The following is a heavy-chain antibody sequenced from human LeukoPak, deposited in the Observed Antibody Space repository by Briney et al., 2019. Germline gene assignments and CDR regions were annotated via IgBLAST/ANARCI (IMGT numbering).Heavy chain of an antibody. Sequence: SETLSLTCAVYGGAFSGYFWTWIRQPQGKGLEWIGEINHSGSTNCNPSLKSRVTISVDTSKNQFSLNLTSVTAADTATYYCARGSALTMGIDPWGQGTLVTVSS. CDR2: INHSGST. D-gene: IGHD3-10*01. V-gene: IGHV4-34*01. CDR3: ARGSALTMGIDP. J-gene: IGHJ5*01. CDR1: GGAFSGYF.